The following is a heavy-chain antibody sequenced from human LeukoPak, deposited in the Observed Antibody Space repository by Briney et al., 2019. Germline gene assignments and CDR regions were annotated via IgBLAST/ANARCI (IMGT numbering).Heavy chain of an antibody. CDR1: GYSISSGYY. V-gene: IGHV4-38-2*02. Sequence: SETPSLTCTVSGYSISSGYYWGWIRQPPGKGLEWIGSIYHSGSTYYNPSLKSRVTISVDTSKNQFSLKLSSVTAADTAVYYCATYYDSSGYFDYWGQGTLVTVSS. CDR2: IYHSGST. CDR3: ATYYDSSGYFDY. D-gene: IGHD3-22*01. J-gene: IGHJ4*02.